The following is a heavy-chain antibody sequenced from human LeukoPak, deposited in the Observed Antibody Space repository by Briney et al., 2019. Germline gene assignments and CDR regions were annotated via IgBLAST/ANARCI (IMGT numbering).Heavy chain of an antibody. V-gene: IGHV3-11*01. D-gene: IGHD6-13*01. J-gene: IGHJ4*02. Sequence: GGSLRLSCAASRFTFSNFYMSWIRQAPGKGLEWLSYISSSGATISYADSVKGRFTTSRDNAKNSLYLQMNSLRAEDTAMYYCARDSTTSSWNDYWGQGILVTVSS. CDR3: ARDSTTSSWNDY. CDR2: ISSSGATI. CDR1: RFTFSNFY.